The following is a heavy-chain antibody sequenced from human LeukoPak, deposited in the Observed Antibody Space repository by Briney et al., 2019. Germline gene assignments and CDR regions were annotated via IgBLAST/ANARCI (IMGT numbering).Heavy chain of an antibody. D-gene: IGHD1-1*01. V-gene: IGHV3-30*02. Sequence: GGSLRLSWAASGFIFSTFGIYWVRQVPGKGLEWVAFIRYDGNDKYYGESANERFTISRDNSQNTLYLQMNSMTTDATGVYYCAKDSQLDVGSYYYYYFYMDVWGRGTTVTVSS. J-gene: IGHJ6*03. CDR3: AKDSQLDVGSYYYYYFYMDV. CDR2: IRYDGNDK. CDR1: GFIFSTFG.